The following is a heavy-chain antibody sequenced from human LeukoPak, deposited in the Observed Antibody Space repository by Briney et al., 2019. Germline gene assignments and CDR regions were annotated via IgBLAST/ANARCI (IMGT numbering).Heavy chain of an antibody. CDR2: IYYSGST. CDR1: GGSISSSSYY. CDR3: ASVRRGFGESSKYYAYYYMGV. Sequence: SETLSLTCTVSGGSISSSSYYWGWIRQPPGKGPEWIGNIYYSGSTYYNPSLKSRVTISLDTSKNQFSLKLSSVTAADTAVYYCASVRRGFGESSKYYAYYYMGVWGKGTTVTISS. D-gene: IGHD3-10*01. V-gene: IGHV4-39*01. J-gene: IGHJ6*03.